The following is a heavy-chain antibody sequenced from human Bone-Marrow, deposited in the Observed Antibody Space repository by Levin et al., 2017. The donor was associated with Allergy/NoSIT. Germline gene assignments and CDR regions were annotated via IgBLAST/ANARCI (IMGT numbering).Heavy chain of an antibody. D-gene: IGHD1-26*01. Sequence: SCAVSGFPFSNYGIHWVRQTPGKGLEWVALISFDGTQEYYADSVKGRFTVSRDNSKNTVFLQMNSLRAEDTAIYYCARDREPTRLDYWGQGTLVTVSS. J-gene: IGHJ4*02. CDR1: GFPFSNYG. CDR2: ISFDGTQE. V-gene: IGHV3-33*05. CDR3: ARDREPTRLDY.